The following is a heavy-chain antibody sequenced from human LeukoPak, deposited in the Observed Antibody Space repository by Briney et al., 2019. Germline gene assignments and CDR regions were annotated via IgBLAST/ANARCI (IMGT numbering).Heavy chain of an antibody. Sequence: GGSLRLSCAASGFTVSSNYMIWVRQAPGKGLEWVSVIYSGGSTYYADSVKGRFTISRDNSKNTLYLQMNSLRAEDTAVYYCARDFRGYYYGMDVWGQGTTVTVSS. CDR1: GFTVSSNY. CDR2: IYSGGST. V-gene: IGHV3-53*01. D-gene: IGHD5-24*01. J-gene: IGHJ6*02. CDR3: ARDFRGYYYGMDV.